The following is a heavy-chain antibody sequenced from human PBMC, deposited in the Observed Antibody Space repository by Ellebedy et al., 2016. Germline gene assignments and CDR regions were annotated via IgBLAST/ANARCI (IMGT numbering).Heavy chain of an antibody. CDR3: ARGVSGRLYYYYGMDV. J-gene: IGHJ6*02. CDR2: INHSGST. CDR1: GGSFSGYY. Sequence: SETLSLXCAVYGGSFSGYYWSWIRQPPGKGLEWIGEINHSGSTNYNPSLKSRVTISVDTSKNQFSLKLSSVTAADTAVYYCARGVSGRLYYYYGMDVWGQGTTVTVSS. D-gene: IGHD3-10*01. V-gene: IGHV4-34*01.